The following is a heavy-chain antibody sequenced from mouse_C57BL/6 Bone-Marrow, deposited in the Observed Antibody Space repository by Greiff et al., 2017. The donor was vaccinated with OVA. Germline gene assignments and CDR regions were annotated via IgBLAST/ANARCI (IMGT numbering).Heavy chain of an antibody. CDR3: ARWGHYYGSNYAMDY. V-gene: IGHV1-52*01. CDR2: IDPSDSET. D-gene: IGHD1-1*01. CDR1: GYTFTSYW. Sequence: VQLQQPGAELVRPGSSVKLSCKASGYTFTSYWMHWVKQRPIQGLEWIGNIDPSDSETHYNQKFKDKATLTVDKSSSTAYMQLSSLTSEDSAVYYCARWGHYYGSNYAMDYWGQGTSVTVSS. J-gene: IGHJ4*01.